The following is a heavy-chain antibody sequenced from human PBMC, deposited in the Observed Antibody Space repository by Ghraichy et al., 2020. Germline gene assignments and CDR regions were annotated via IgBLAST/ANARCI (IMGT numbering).Heavy chain of an antibody. CDR1: GFTFSSYA. CDR3: AKGSASGTKYYFDN. D-gene: IGHD1-1*01. CDR2: INGEGSST. Sequence: GGSLRLSCAASGFTFSSYAMSWVRRAQGKGMERVAFINGEGSSTYYPDSVKGQFTISRDKSKNTIYLEMNSLRAEDTAVYYCAKGSASGTKYYFDNWGQGTLVAVSS. V-gene: IGHV3-23*01. J-gene: IGHJ4*02.